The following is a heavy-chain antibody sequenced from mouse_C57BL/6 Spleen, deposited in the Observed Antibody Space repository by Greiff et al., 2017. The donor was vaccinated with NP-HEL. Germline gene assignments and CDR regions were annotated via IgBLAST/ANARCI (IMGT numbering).Heavy chain of an antibody. V-gene: IGHV1-82*01. CDR3: ASELTGTDY. CDR2: IYPGDGDT. J-gene: IGHJ2*01. D-gene: IGHD4-1*01. Sequence: VQLQQSGPELVKPGASVKISCKASGYAFSSSWMNWVKQRPGKGLEWIGRIYPGDGDTNYNGKFKGTATLTADKSSSTAYMQLRSLTSEDSAVYFCASELTGTDYWGQGTTLTVSS. CDR1: GYAFSSSW.